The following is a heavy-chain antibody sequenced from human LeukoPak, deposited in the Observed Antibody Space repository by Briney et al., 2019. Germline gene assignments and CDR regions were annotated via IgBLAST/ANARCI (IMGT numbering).Heavy chain of an antibody. V-gene: IGHV4-59*08. Sequence: SETLSLTCTVSGGSISSYYWSWIRQPPGKGLEWIGFFYYTGSTKYNPSLKSRVTLSGDTSNKQFSLKLTSVTAADTAVYYCAGYGDHYYYAMDIWGQGTTVTVSS. CDR1: GGSISSYY. CDR3: AGYGDHYYYAMDI. J-gene: IGHJ6*02. D-gene: IGHD4-17*01. CDR2: FYYTGST.